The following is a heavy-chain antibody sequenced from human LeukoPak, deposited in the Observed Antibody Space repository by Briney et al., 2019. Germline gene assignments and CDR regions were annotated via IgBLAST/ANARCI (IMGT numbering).Heavy chain of an antibody. V-gene: IGHV3-74*01. J-gene: IGHJ5*02. CDR3: ARARGFGLDP. Sequence: PGGSLRLSCAASGFTFSSYWMHWVRQAPGKGLAWVSRINSDGSSTSYADSVKGRFTISRDNAKNTLYLQMNSLRTEDTAVYYCARARGFGLDPWGQGTLVTVSS. D-gene: IGHD3-16*01. CDR2: INSDGSST. CDR1: GFTFSSYW.